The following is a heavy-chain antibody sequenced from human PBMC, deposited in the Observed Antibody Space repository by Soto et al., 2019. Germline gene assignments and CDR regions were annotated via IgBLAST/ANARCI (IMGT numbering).Heavy chain of an antibody. Sequence: PGRTLKLSCSASGFTLSSYGMHCVRQAPGKGLEWVAVISYDGSNKYYADSVKGRFTISRDNSKNTLYLQMNSLRAEDTAVYYCAKDKISEGRFGELSGRRYYNYGMHPCGHGT. CDR1: GFTLSSYG. J-gene: IGHJ6*02. CDR2: ISYDGSNK. V-gene: IGHV3-30*18. D-gene: IGHD3-10*01. CDR3: AKDKISEGRFGELSGRRYYNYGMHP.